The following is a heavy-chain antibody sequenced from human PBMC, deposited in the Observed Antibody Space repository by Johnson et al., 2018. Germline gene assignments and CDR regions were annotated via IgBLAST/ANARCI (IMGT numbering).Heavy chain of an antibody. V-gene: IGHV3-23*04. CDR3: AKVLEGDLLWFGLMDV. CDR1: GFIFSSYG. D-gene: IGHD3-10*01. J-gene: IGHJ6*04. CDR2: MSGSVGST. Sequence: VQLVQSGGGLVQPGGSLGLSRAASGFIFSSYGMTWVCKAPGKGLEWVSMMSGSVGSTSDADSVKGRFTVSRDNSKNTLYLQMNILRAEDTAVHYRAKVLEGDLLWFGLMDVWGKGTTVTVSS.